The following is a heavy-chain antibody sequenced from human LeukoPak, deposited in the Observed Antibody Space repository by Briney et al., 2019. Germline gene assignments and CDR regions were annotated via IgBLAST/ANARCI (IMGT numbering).Heavy chain of an antibody. CDR2: ISGSGGST. D-gene: IGHD3-10*01. CDR1: GFTFSSYA. J-gene: IGHJ4*02. CDR3: AKDQFYYGSGSYSDY. V-gene: IGHV3-23*01. Sequence: PGGSLRLSCAASGFTFSSYAMSWVRQAPGKGLEWVSAISGSGGSTYYADSVKGRFTISRDNSKNTLFLQMSSLRAEDTAVYYCAKDQFYYGSGSYSDYWGQGTLVTVSS.